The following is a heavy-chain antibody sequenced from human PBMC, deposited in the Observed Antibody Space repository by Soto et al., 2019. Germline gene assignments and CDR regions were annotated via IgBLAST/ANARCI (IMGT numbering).Heavy chain of an antibody. D-gene: IGHD2-2*01. V-gene: IGHV4-59*01. Sequence: QVQLQESGPGLVKPSETLSLTCAVSGASISSYYWSWIRQPPGKGLEWIGYIYYIGSANYNPSLKSRVSISIDTSKNQFSLKLSSVTAADTAVYYCARDQIAMPQFEYWGQGTLVTVSS. CDR3: ARDQIAMPQFEY. CDR1: GASISSYY. J-gene: IGHJ4*02. CDR2: IYYIGSA.